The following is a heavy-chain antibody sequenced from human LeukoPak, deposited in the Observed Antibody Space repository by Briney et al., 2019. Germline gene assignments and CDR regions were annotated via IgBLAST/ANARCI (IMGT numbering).Heavy chain of an antibody. CDR2: ISGSGNST. V-gene: IGHV3-23*01. J-gene: IGHJ4*02. Sequence: GGSLRLSCAGSGFTSVNYALTWVRQAPGKGLEWISTISGSGNSTFYADSVKGRFTISRDNSKNTLSLQLNSLRAGDTALYYCAREGYCSVTTCLRGTDYWGQGTLVTVSS. CDR1: GFTSVNYA. CDR3: AREGYCSVTTCLRGTDY. D-gene: IGHD2-8*02.